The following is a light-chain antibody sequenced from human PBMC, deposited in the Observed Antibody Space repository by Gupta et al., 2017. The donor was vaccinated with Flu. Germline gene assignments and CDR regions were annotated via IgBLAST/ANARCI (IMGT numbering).Light chain of an antibody. CDR2: DVT. V-gene: IGLV2-14*01. CDR1: SSDVGRSDS. CDR3: SSYTSTNTFYV. Sequence: QSALTQPASVSGSPGQSIPISCTGTSSDVGRSDSVSWYPQYPGKAPKLIIYDVTTRPSGVSSRFSGSKSGNTASRTISGLEAEDESEYYCSSYTSTNTFYVFGTGTTVTVL. J-gene: IGLJ1*01.